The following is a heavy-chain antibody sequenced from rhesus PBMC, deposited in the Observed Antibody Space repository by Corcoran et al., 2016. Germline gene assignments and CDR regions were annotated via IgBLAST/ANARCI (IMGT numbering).Heavy chain of an antibody. CDR2: IIYSRNT. Sequence: QLQLQESGPGLVKPSETLSVTCAVSGGSISSDYNYWSWIRQPPGKGLEWIGSIIYSRNTNYNPSLKSRLAISGDTSKNQFSLRLSSVTAADSAVYYCARYSGSSYGSFDSWGQGVLVTVSS. V-gene: IGHV4-122*02. CDR3: ARYSGSSYGSFDS. J-gene: IGHJ4*01. CDR1: GGSISSDYNY. D-gene: IGHD5-24*01.